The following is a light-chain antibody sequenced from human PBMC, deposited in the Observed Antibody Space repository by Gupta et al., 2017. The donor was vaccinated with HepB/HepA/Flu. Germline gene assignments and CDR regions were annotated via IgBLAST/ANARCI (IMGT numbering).Light chain of an antibody. J-gene: IGLJ3*02. V-gene: IGLV3-25*03. Sequence: SYELTQPPSVSVSPGQTARITCSGDALPKQYAYWYQQRPVQAPILVIFKDRERPSGIPERFAGSRSGTLVTLTISGVQAEDEADYYCQSSDSSGNYVVFGGGTRLTV. CDR3: QSSDSSGNYVV. CDR1: ALPKQY. CDR2: KDR.